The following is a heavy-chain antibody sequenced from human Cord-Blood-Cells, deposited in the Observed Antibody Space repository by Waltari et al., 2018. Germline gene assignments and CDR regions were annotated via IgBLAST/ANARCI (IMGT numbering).Heavy chain of an antibody. CDR3: ARGIRYFDAFDI. Sequence: EVQLVESGGGLVQPGGSLRLSCAASGFTFSSYWMSWVRQAPGKGLEWVANIKQDGMEKYDVDSVKGRFTISRDNAKNSLYLQMNSLRAEDTAVYYCARGIRYFDAFDIWGQGTMVTVSS. CDR1: GFTFSSYW. D-gene: IGHD3-9*01. V-gene: IGHV3-7*04. J-gene: IGHJ3*02. CDR2: IKQDGMEK.